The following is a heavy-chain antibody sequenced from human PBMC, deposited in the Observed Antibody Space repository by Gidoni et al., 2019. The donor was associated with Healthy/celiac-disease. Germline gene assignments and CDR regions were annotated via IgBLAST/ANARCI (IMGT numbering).Heavy chain of an antibody. D-gene: IGHD2-2*02. CDR3: ASTVVPAAIWVPHDAFDI. CDR1: GGSISSYY. J-gene: IGHJ3*02. CDR2: IYYSGST. Sequence: QVQLQESGPGLVKPSETLSLTCTVSGGSISSYYWSWIRQPPGKGLEWIGYIYYSGSTNYNPSLKSRVTISVDTSKNQFSLKLSSVTAADTAVYYCASTVVPAAIWVPHDAFDIWGQGTMVTVSS. V-gene: IGHV4-59*08.